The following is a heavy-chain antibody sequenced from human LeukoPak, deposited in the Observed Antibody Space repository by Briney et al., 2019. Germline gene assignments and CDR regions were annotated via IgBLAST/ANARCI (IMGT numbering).Heavy chain of an antibody. CDR3: ARDRERVRGLSDSGMDV. D-gene: IGHD3-16*02. J-gene: IGHJ6*02. Sequence: PGGSLRLSCAASGFTFSSYAMHWVRQAPGKGLEWVAVISYDGSNKYYADSVKGRFTISRDNSKNTLYLQMNSLRAEGTAVYYCARDRERVRGLSDSGMDVWGQGTTVTVSS. CDR2: ISYDGSNK. V-gene: IGHV3-30*04. CDR1: GFTFSSYA.